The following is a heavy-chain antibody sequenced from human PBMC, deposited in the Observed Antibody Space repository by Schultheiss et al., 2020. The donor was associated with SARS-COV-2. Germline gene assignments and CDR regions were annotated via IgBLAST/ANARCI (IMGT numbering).Heavy chain of an antibody. D-gene: IGHD5-18*01. CDR3: ARKAGYGTFDY. Sequence: SQTLSLTCTVSGGSITSGAFSWTWIRQQPRKGLEWIGYLYHIGGTYYNPSLKSRLTMSLDTSKNQFSLKLRSVTAADTAVYYCARKAGYGTFDYWGQGTLVTVSS. CDR2: LYHIGGT. CDR1: GGSITSGAFS. V-gene: IGHV4-31*03. J-gene: IGHJ4*02.